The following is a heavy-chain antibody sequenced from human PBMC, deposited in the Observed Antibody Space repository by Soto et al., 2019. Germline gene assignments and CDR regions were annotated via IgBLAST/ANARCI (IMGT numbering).Heavy chain of an antibody. CDR3: AKGSSGYDVETQFDY. CDR1: GFTFSSYA. J-gene: IGHJ4*02. CDR2: ISGSGGST. V-gene: IGHV3-23*01. Sequence: EVQLLESGGGLVQPGGSLRLSCAASGFTFSSYAMSWVRQAPGKGLERVSAISGSGGSTYYADSVKGRFTISRDNSKNTLYLQMNSLRAEDTAVYYCAKGSSGYDVETQFDYWGQGTLVTVSS. D-gene: IGHD5-12*01.